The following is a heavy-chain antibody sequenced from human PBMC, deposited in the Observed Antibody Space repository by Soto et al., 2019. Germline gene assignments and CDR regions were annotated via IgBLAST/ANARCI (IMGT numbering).Heavy chain of an antibody. Sequence: GGSLRLSCVASGLMFRGHWMSWVRQAPGKGLEWVANIKQDEGEKYYVDSVRGRFTISRDNDKNSLYLQMDGLTTEDSAVYYCARDAVPNYEWLNCFFDSWGQGTLVTVSS. D-gene: IGHD3-3*01. CDR2: IKQDEGEK. J-gene: IGHJ4*02. V-gene: IGHV3-7*01. CDR3: ARDAVPNYEWLNCFFDS. CDR1: GLMFRGHW.